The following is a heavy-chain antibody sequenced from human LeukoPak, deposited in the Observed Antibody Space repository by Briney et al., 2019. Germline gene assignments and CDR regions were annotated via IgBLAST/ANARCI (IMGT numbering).Heavy chain of an antibody. CDR1: GFTFRSYD. CDR2: ISGSGGST. D-gene: IGHD3-10*01. CDR3: AKDRGIISDY. Sequence: GGSLRLSCAASGFTFRSYDMSWVRQAPGKGLEWVSGISGSGGSTYYADSVKGRFTISRDNSKNTLYLQMNSLRVEDTAVYYCAKDRGIISDYWGQGTLVTVSS. J-gene: IGHJ4*02. V-gene: IGHV3-23*01.